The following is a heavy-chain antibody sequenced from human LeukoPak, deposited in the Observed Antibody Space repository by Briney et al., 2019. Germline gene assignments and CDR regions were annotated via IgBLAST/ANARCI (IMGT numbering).Heavy chain of an antibody. CDR3: ARSTWLLDK. J-gene: IGHJ4*02. D-gene: IGHD3-22*01. V-gene: IGHV4-61*08. CDR2: IYYSGST. Sequence: SETLSLTCTVSGGSISSGDYYWSWIRQPPGKGLEWIGYIYYSGSTNYNPSLKSRVTISLDTSKNQFSLKLTSVTAADTAVYYCARSTWLLDKWGQGTLVTVSS. CDR1: GGSISSGDYY.